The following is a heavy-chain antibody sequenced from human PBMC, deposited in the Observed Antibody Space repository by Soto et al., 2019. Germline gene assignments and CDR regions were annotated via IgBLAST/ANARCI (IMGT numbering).Heavy chain of an antibody. V-gene: IGHV1-3*01. J-gene: IGHJ5*02. Sequence: ASVKVSCKASGYTFTSYAMHWVRQAPGQRLEWMGWINAGNGNTKYSQKFQGRVTITRDTSASTAYMELSSLRSEDTAVYYCARDHVHVSSSSWYWFDPWGQGTLVTAPQ. CDR1: GYTFTSYA. CDR2: INAGNGNT. D-gene: IGHD6-13*01. CDR3: ARDHVHVSSSSWYWFDP.